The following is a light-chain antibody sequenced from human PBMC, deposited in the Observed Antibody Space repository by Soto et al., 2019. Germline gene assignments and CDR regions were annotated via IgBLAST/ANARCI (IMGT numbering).Light chain of an antibody. CDR1: QSLSRY. V-gene: IGKV1-39*01. Sequence: DILMTQSPSSLSASVGDRVTITCRASQSLSRYLSWYQQKAGKAPKLLIYAASSLQSGVPSRFSGSGSGTDFTLTISSLQPEDFATYYCQQYNSYWTFGQGTKVDIK. CDR2: AAS. J-gene: IGKJ1*01. CDR3: QQYNSYWT.